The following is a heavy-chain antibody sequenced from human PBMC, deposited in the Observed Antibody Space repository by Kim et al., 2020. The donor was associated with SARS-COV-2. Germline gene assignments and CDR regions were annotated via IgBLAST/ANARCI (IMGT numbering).Heavy chain of an antibody. D-gene: IGHD6-19*01. J-gene: IGHJ3*02. CDR2: IYYSGST. V-gene: IGHV4-59*01. Sequence: SETLSLTCTVSGGSISSYYWSWIRQPPGKGLEWIGYIYYSGSTNYNPSLKSRVTISVDTSKNQFSLKLSSVTAADTAMYYCARGDSSGWQPDAFDIWGQGTMVTVSS. CDR1: GGSISSYY. CDR3: ARGDSSGWQPDAFDI.